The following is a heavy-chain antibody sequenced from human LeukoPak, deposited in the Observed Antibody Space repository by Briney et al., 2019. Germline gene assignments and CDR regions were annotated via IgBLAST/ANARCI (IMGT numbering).Heavy chain of an antibody. CDR2: LSYDGSSK. CDR3: ARDFFDWLLSYYFYTLDV. CDR1: GFTFSSYA. D-gene: IGHD3-9*01. Sequence: GRSLRLSCAASGFTFSSYAMHWVRQAPGKGLEWVAVLSYDGSSKYYADSVKGRFAISRDNSKNTLYLQMNSLRAEDTAVYYCARDFFDWLLSYYFYTLDVWGQGTTVTVSS. V-gene: IGHV3-30*09. J-gene: IGHJ6*02.